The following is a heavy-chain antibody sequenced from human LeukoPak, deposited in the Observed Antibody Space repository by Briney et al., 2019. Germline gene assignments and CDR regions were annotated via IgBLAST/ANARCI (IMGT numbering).Heavy chain of an antibody. CDR3: ARRHCSGGSCYPYYYYYYYMDV. V-gene: IGHV4-34*01. J-gene: IGHJ6*03. D-gene: IGHD2-15*01. Sequence: SETLSLTCGVYGGSFSGYYWSWIRQSPGKGLEWIGEINHSGSTNYYPSLKSRVTITVDTSKKESSLKLSSVTAADTAVYYCARRHCSGGSCYPYYYYYYYMDVWGKGTTVTVSS. CDR1: GGSFSGYY. CDR2: INHSGST.